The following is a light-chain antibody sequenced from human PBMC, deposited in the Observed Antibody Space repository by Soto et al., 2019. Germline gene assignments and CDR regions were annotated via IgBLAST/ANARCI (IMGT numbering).Light chain of an antibody. CDR1: AGAVTSGHY. Sequence: QTVVTQEPSLTVSPGGTVTLTCGSSAGAVTSGHYPYWFQQEPGQAPRTLIYDTNNKHPRTPARFSGSRLGGKAALTLSGAQPEDEADYYCMLSYSGAWVFGGGTKVTVL. J-gene: IGLJ3*02. CDR3: MLSYSGAWV. CDR2: DTN. V-gene: IGLV7-46*01.